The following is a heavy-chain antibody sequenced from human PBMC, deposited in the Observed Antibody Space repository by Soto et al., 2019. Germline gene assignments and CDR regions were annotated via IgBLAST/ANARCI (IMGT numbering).Heavy chain of an antibody. Sequence: QVQLQVSGPGLVKPSETLSLTCTVSGDSISSYSWSWIRQPPGKGLEWIGNIHYNGNTKYNPSLKSRVTMSVDTSKNQFSLKLISVTAADTAVYYCAREGNLGRWLQPLDYWVQGTLVTVSS. CDR2: IHYNGNT. D-gene: IGHD5-12*01. CDR3: AREGNLGRWLQPLDY. CDR1: GDSISSYS. V-gene: IGHV4-59*01. J-gene: IGHJ4*02.